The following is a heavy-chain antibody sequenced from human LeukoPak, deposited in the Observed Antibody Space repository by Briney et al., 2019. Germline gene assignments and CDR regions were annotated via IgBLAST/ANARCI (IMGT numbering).Heavy chain of an antibody. CDR3: AKAERVVPAAPTDY. V-gene: IGHV3-23*01. CDR2: ISGSGGST. D-gene: IGHD2-2*01. Sequence: PGGSLRLSCAASGFTFSSYAMSWVRQAPGKGLEWVSAISGSGGSTYCADSVKGRFTISRDDSKNTLYLQMNSLRAEDTAVYYCAKAERVVPAAPTDYWGQGTLVTVSS. J-gene: IGHJ4*02. CDR1: GFTFSSYA.